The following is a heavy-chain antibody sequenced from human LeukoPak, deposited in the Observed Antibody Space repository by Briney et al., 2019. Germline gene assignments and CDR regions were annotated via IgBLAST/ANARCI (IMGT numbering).Heavy chain of an antibody. D-gene: IGHD2-15*01. CDR2: ISSSSSYI. CDR1: GFTFSSYS. V-gene: IGHV3-21*01. CDR3: ARDYIGDIVVVVAANAFDY. J-gene: IGHJ4*02. Sequence: PGGSLRLSCAASGFTFSSYSMNWVRQAPGKGLEWVSSISSSSSYIYYADSVKGRFTISRGNAKNSLYLQMNSLRAEDTAVYYCARDYIGDIVVVVAANAFDYWGQGTLVTVSS.